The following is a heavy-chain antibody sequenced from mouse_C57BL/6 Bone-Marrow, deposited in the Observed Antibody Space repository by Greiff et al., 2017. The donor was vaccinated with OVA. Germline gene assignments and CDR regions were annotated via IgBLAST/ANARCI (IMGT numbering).Heavy chain of an antibody. CDR1: GYSFTGYY. V-gene: IGHV1-42*01. Sequence: VQLQQSGPELVKPGASVKISCKASGYSFTGYYMNWVKQSPEKSLEWIGEINPSTGGTTYNQKFKAKATLTVDKSSSTAYMQLKSLTSEDSAVYYCARLGGFAQATFSWFAYWGQGTLVTVSA. D-gene: IGHD3-2*02. CDR3: ARLGGFAQATFSWFAY. J-gene: IGHJ3*01. CDR2: INPSTGGT.